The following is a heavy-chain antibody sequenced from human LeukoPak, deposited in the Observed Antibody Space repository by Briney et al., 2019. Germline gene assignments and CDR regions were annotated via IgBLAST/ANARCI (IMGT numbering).Heavy chain of an antibody. CDR2: ISGSGAST. D-gene: IGHD1-7*01. CDR1: GFTFSSYA. CDR3: AKDERNWNYNLASQTYD. V-gene: IGHV3-23*01. Sequence: GGSLRLSCAASGFTFSSYAMSWVRQAPGKGLEWVSAISGSGASTYYADSVKGRFTVSRDNSKNTLYLQMSSLRAEDTAVYYCAKDERNWNYNLASQTYDWGQGTLVTVSS. J-gene: IGHJ4*02.